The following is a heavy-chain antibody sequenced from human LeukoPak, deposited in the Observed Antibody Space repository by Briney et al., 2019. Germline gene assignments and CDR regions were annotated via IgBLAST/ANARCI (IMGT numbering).Heavy chain of an antibody. D-gene: IGHD4-17*01. Sequence: SVKVSCKASGGTFSSYAISWVRQAPGQGLEWMGRIIPILGIANYAQKFQGRVTITADKSTSTAYMELSSLRSEDTAAYYCARVPPPYGDYGFDYWGQGTLVTVSS. CDR3: ARVPPPYGDYGFDY. CDR1: GGTFSSYA. CDR2: IIPILGIA. J-gene: IGHJ4*02. V-gene: IGHV1-69*04.